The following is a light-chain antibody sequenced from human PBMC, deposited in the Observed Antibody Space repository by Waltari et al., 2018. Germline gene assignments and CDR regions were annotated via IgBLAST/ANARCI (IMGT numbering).Light chain of an antibody. CDR2: EVS. J-gene: IGLJ1*01. CDR3: SSYTNTRIYV. CDR1: SGDVGGYNL. V-gene: IGLV2-14*02. Sequence: QSALTQPASVSGSPGQSITISCTGTSGDVGGYNLVSWYHHHPGQAPKLMLYEVSKRPLGVSNRFTGSKSGGTASLTISGLQADDEADYYCSSYTNTRIYVFGTGTKVTVL.